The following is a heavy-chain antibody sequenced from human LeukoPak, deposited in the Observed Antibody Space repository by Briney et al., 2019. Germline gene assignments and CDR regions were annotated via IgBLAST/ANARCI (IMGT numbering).Heavy chain of an antibody. CDR3: ASPAAGTNSDY. CDR1: GLTVNSNY. Sequence: GGSLRLSCAASGLTVNSNYMNWVRQAPGKGLQWVSVIYSGGTTYYADSVKGRFTISRDNAKNSLYLQMNSPRAEDTAVYYCASPAAGTNSDYWGQGTLVTVSS. CDR2: IYSGGTT. J-gene: IGHJ4*02. D-gene: IGHD6-13*01. V-gene: IGHV3-53*01.